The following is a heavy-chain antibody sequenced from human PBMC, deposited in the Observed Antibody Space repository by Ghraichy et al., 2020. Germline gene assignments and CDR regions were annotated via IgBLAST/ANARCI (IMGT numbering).Heavy chain of an antibody. CDR2: ISSSSSTI. D-gene: IGHD4-17*01. J-gene: IGHJ4*02. CDR3: ARDARYGDYGGTDY. Sequence: GGSLRLSCAASGFTFSSYRINWVRQPPGKGLEWVSYISSSSSTIYYADSVKGRFTISRDNAKNSLYLQMNSLRDEDTAVYYCARDARYGDYGGTDYWGQGTMVTVSS. CDR1: GFTFSSYR. V-gene: IGHV3-48*02.